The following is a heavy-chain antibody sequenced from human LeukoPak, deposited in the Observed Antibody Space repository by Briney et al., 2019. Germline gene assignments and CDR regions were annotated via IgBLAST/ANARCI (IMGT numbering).Heavy chain of an antibody. D-gene: IGHD3-10*01. J-gene: IGHJ4*02. Sequence: GGSLRLSCAASGFTVRDSYMSWVRQAPEKRLEWLAFIYVSGTTFYAASVKGRFTISRDNSKNTVYLQMNNLRAEDTALYYCGRHAYGGSPPLSWGQGALVTVSS. V-gene: IGHV3-53*01. CDR3: GRHAYGGSPPLS. CDR2: IYVSGTT. CDR1: GFTVRDSY.